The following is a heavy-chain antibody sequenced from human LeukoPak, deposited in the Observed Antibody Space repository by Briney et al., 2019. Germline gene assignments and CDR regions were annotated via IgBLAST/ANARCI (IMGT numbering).Heavy chain of an antibody. J-gene: IGHJ4*02. V-gene: IGHV3-30*02. CDR1: GFTFSSYG. D-gene: IGHD3-10*01. CDR2: IWYDGSNK. CDR3: AKDANYGSGSYLDN. Sequence: GGSLRLSCAASGFTFSSYGMHWVRQAPGKGLEWVAVIWYDGSNKYYADSVKGRFTISRDNSKNTLYLQMNSLRAEDTALYYCAKDANYGSGSYLDNWGQGTLVTVSS.